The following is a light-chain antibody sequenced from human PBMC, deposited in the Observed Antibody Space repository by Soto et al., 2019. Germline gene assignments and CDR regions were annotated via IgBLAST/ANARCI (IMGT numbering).Light chain of an antibody. CDR3: QQSYNGPRT. CDR2: WAS. CDR1: QSLLYNVNNKNY. Sequence: DIVMTQSPDSLAVSLGERATINCKSSQSLLYNVNNKNYLAWYQKKPGQPPKLLIYWASTRESGVPDRFSGSGFGTDFTLTISSLQAEDVAFYYCQQSYNGPRTFGQGTKVEIK. V-gene: IGKV4-1*01. J-gene: IGKJ1*01.